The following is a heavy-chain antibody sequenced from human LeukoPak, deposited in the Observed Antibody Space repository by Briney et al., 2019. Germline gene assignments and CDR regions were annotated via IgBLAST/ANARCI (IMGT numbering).Heavy chain of an antibody. CDR2: IYYSGST. CDR1: GGSISSYY. J-gene: IGHJ6*03. Sequence: SETLALTCTVSGGSISSYYWSWIRQPPGKGLEWIGYIYYSGSTNYNPSLKSRVTISVDTSKNQFSLKLSSVTAADTAVYYCARGSIAYYYMDVWGKGTTVTISS. CDR3: ARGSIAYYYMDV. V-gene: IGHV4-59*01. D-gene: IGHD3-22*01.